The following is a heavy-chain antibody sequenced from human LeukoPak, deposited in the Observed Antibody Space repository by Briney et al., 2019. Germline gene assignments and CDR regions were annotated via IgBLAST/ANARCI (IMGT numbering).Heavy chain of an antibody. Sequence: SETLSLTCTVSGGSVSSGSYYWSWIRQPPGKGLEWIGYIYYSRSTNYNPSLKSRVTISVDTSKNQFSLKLSSVTAADTAVYYCASGIPTRSSSWYLRLYEGYYYYGMDVWGQGTTVTVSS. CDR3: ASGIPTRSSSWYLRLYEGYYYYGMDV. J-gene: IGHJ6*02. D-gene: IGHD6-13*01. CDR1: GGSVSSGSYY. CDR2: IYYSRST. V-gene: IGHV4-61*01.